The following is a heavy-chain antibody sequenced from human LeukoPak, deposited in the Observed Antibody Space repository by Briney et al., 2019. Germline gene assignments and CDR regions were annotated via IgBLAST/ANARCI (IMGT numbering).Heavy chain of an antibody. CDR2: INSDGSST. Sequence: GGSLRLSCAASGFTFSSYWMHWVRQAPGKGLVWVSRINSDGSSTSYADSVKGRFTISRDNSKNTLYLQMNSLRDEDTAVYYCAKYLVVRGTLHFDYWGQGPLVTVSS. CDR1: GFTFSSYW. V-gene: IGHV3-74*01. J-gene: IGHJ4*02. CDR3: AKYLVVRGTLHFDY. D-gene: IGHD3-10*01.